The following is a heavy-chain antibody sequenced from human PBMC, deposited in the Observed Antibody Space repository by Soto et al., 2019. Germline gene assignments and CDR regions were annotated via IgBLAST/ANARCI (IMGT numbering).Heavy chain of an antibody. CDR3: TRRPNVDTGYGPKYYYYYGMDV. Sequence: PXGSLRLSCAAAGFTFSGSAMHWVRQASGKGLEWVGRIRSKANSYATAYAASVKGRFTISKDDSKNTAYLQMNSLKTEDTAVYYCTRRPNVDTGYGPKYYYYYGMDVWGQGTTVTVSS. V-gene: IGHV3-73*01. CDR1: GFTFSGSA. J-gene: IGHJ6*02. D-gene: IGHD5-18*01. CDR2: IRSKANSYAT.